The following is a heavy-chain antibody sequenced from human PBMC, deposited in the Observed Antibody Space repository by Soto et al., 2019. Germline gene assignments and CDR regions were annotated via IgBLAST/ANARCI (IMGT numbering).Heavy chain of an antibody. Sequence: SSETLSLTCTVSGGSISSSSYYWGWIRPPPGKGLEWIGSIYYSGSTYYNPSLKSRVTISVDTSKNQFSLKLSSVTAADTAVYYCARQTLDIVATNGWLCEFDHWGQGTLVTVSS. V-gene: IGHV4-39*01. D-gene: IGHD5-12*01. CDR1: GGSISSSSYY. J-gene: IGHJ4*02. CDR3: ARQTLDIVATNGWLCEFDH. CDR2: IYYSGST.